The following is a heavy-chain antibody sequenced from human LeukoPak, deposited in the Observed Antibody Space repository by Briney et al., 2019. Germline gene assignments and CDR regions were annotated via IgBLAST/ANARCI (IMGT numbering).Heavy chain of an antibody. CDR1: GFTFSSYA. D-gene: IGHD3-22*01. CDR2: ISGSGGST. Sequence: PGGSLRLSCAASGFTFSSYAMSWVRQAPGKGLEWVSAISGSGGSTYYADSVKGRFTISRDNSKNTLYLQMNSLRAEDRAVYYSARGPEGYYDSSGYSVYFDYWGQGTLVTVSS. J-gene: IGHJ4*02. V-gene: IGHV3-23*01. CDR3: ARGPEGYYDSSGYSVYFDY.